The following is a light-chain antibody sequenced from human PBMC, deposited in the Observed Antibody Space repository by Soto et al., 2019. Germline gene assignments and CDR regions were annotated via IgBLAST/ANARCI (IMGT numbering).Light chain of an antibody. CDR2: DVS. CDR1: SSDVGGYTY. CDR3: SSYTTSNTRQIV. Sequence: QSALTQPASVSGSPGQSITISCTGTSSDVGGYTYVSWYQQHPGKAPKFMIYDVSNRPSGASNRFSGSKSGNTASLTISGLQAEDEADYYCSSYTTSNTRQIVFGAGTKLTVL. V-gene: IGLV2-14*01. J-gene: IGLJ1*01.